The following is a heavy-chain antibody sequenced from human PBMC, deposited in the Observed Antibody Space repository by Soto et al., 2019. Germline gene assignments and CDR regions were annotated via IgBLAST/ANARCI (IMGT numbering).Heavy chain of an antibody. CDR1: GFTFSSYA. V-gene: IGHV3-23*01. CDR2: ISGSGGST. Sequence: GGSLRLSXAASGFTFSSYAMSWVRQAPGKGLEWVSAISGSGGSTYYADSVKGRFTISRDNSKNTLYLQMNSLRAEDTAVYYCAKRVDCSGGSCYFSPAPFDYWGQGTLVTVSS. J-gene: IGHJ4*02. D-gene: IGHD2-15*01. CDR3: AKRVDCSGGSCYFSPAPFDY.